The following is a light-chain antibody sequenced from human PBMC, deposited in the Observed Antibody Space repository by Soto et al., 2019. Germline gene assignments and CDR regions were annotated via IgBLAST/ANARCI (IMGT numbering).Light chain of an antibody. CDR2: GAS. CDR1: QSVSRSY. V-gene: IGKV3-20*01. Sequence: IVFTQTPGTLSLSPGARATLSCRASQSVSRSYLAWYQQKHGQAPRLLIYGASSRATGIPDRFSGNVSGTDLTINISRLEPEDVAVDEGQQYGSSPRTFGQGTKVDIK. CDR3: QQYGSSPRT. J-gene: IGKJ1*01.